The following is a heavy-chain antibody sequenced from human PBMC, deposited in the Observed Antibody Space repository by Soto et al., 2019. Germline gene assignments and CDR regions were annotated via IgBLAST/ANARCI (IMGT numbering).Heavy chain of an antibody. CDR3: AREGGEYYDSSGYWHHWFDP. D-gene: IGHD3-22*01. CDR2: IYYSGST. J-gene: IGHJ5*02. V-gene: IGHV4-30-4*01. CDR1: GGSIISGEYC. Sequence: SETLSLTCTVSGGSIISGEYCFIGIGQRPWSGLEWIGYIYYSGSTYYNPSLKSRVTISVDTSRNQFSLKLSSVTAADTAVYFCAREGGEYYDSSGYWHHWFDPWGQGTLVTVSS.